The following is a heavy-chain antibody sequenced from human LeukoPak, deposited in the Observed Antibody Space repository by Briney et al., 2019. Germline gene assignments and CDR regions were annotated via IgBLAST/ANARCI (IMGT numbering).Heavy chain of an antibody. CDR1: GFTFGDYA. Sequence: GGSLRLSCTASGFTFGDYAMSWFRQAPGKGLEWVSYISSSSSTIYYADSVKGRFTISRDNAKNSLYLQMNSLRAEDTAVYYCARGDGSGSYYNDLGFDYWGQGTLVTVSS. CDR3: ARGDGSGSYYNDLGFDY. V-gene: IGHV3-48*01. J-gene: IGHJ4*02. CDR2: ISSSSSTI. D-gene: IGHD3-10*01.